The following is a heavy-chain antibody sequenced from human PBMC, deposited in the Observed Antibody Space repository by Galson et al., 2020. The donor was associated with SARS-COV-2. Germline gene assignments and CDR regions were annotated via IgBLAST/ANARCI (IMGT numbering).Heavy chain of an antibody. J-gene: IGHJ5*02. CDR2: IYHSGST. CDR3: ARGYGSGSYNRWFDP. Sequence: SETLSLTCAVSGGSISSSNWWSWVRQPPGKGLEWIGEIYHSGSTNYNPSLKSRVTISVDTSKNQFSLKLSSVTAADTAVYYCARGYGSGSYNRWFDPWGQGTLVTVSS. D-gene: IGHD3-10*01. V-gene: IGHV4-4*02. CDR1: GGSISSSNW.